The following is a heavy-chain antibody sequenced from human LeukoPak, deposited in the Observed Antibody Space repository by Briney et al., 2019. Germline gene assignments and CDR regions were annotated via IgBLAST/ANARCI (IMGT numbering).Heavy chain of an antibody. J-gene: IGHJ3*02. CDR2: INPSGGST. V-gene: IGHV1-46*01. Sequence: GASVKVSCKASGYTFTGYYMHWVRQAPGQGLEWMGIINPSGGSTSYAQKFQGRVTMTRDTSTSTVYMELSSLRSEDTAVYYCARARTTYYYDSSGPGDAFDIWGQGTMVTVSS. D-gene: IGHD3-22*01. CDR1: GYTFTGYY. CDR3: ARARTTYYYDSSGPGDAFDI.